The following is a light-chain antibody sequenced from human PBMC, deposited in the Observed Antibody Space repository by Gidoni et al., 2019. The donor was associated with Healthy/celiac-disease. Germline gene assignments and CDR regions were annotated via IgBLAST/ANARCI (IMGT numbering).Light chain of an antibody. CDR3: MQALQILYT. J-gene: IGKJ2*01. CDR1: QGLLHSNGYNY. V-gene: IGKV2-28*01. CDR2: LGS. Sequence: DIVMTQSPLSLPVTPGEPASISCRSSQGLLHSNGYNYLDWYLQKPGQSPQLLIYLGSNRASGVPDRFSGSGSGTDFTLKISRVEAEDVGVYYCMQALQILYTFGQGTKLEIK.